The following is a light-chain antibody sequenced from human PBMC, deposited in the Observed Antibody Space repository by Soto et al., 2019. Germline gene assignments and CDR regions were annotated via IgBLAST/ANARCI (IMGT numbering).Light chain of an antibody. CDR1: SSNIGAGYE. CDR3: QSYDSSLSVYV. V-gene: IGLV1-40*01. Sequence: QSVLTQPSSVSGAPGQRVTISCTGSSSNIGAGYEVHWYQQLPGTAPKLLIHGNKNRPAGVPDRFSGSKSGTSASLAITGLQAEDEADYDCQSYDSSLSVYVFGTGTKLTVL. CDR2: GNK. J-gene: IGLJ1*01.